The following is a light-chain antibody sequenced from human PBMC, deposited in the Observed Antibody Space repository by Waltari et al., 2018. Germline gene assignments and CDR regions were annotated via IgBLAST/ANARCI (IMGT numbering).Light chain of an antibody. CDR1: SSDVGGYNF. Sequence: QSALTQPPSASGSPGQSVTISCTGTSSDVGGYNFVSWYQQHPGRAPKLMIYDVAKRPSGVPVRASGSKSGNTASLTVSGLQAEDEADYYCTSYGGSNNYVVFGGGTKLTVL. CDR3: TSYGGSNNYVV. V-gene: IGLV2-8*01. J-gene: IGLJ2*01. CDR2: DVA.